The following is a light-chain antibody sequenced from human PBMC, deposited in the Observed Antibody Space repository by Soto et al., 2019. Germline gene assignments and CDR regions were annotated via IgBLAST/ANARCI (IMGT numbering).Light chain of an antibody. CDR2: KAS. CDR3: QQYSSYWT. J-gene: IGKJ1*01. V-gene: IGKV1-5*03. Sequence: DIQMTQSPSTLSASVGDRVTITCRASQSVSSWLSWYQQKPGKAPKLLIYKASSLESGVPSRFSGSGFGTEFTLTISSLQPDDLATYYCQQYSSYWTFGQGTKVDIK. CDR1: QSVSSW.